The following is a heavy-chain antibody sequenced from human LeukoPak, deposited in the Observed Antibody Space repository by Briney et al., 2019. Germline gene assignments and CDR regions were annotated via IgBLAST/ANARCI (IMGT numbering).Heavy chain of an antibody. V-gene: IGHV4-30-4*01. J-gene: IGHJ6*02. Sequence: PSETLSLTCTVSGGSISSGDYYWSWIRQPPGKGLEWIGYIYYSGSTYYNPSLKSRVTISVDTSKNQFSLKLSSVTAADTAVYYCARAPAYCSGGMGVCGMDVWGQGTTVTDSS. CDR2: IYYSGST. D-gene: IGHD2-15*01. CDR1: GGSISSGDYY. CDR3: ARAPAYCSGGMGVCGMDV.